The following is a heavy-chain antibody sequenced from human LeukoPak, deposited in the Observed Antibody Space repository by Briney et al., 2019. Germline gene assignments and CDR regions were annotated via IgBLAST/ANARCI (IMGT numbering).Heavy chain of an antibody. D-gene: IGHD1-1*01. V-gene: IGHV3-23*01. Sequence: PGGSLRLSCAASGFTFSSNAMSWVRQAPGKGLGWVSAISGSGGSTYYADSVKGRFTISRDNSKNTLYLQMYSLRAEDTAIYYCAKAPPYTKYFDYWGQGTLLTVSS. CDR1: GFTFSSNA. CDR3: AKAPPYTKYFDY. CDR2: ISGSGGST. J-gene: IGHJ4*02.